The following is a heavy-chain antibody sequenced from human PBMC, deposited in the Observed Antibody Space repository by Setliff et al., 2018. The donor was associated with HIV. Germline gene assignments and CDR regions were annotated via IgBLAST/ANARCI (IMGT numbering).Heavy chain of an antibody. J-gene: IGHJ6*03. CDR1: GGSFSGYY. D-gene: IGHD2-2*01. Sequence: SLTCAVYGGSFSGYYWSWMRQPPGKGLEWIGEINHSGSTTYNPSLKSGVIISVDTSKNQFSLKLSSVTVADTAVYYCARGRWIRVSAAIMYYYYYYMDVWGRGTTVTVSS. V-gene: IGHV4-34*01. CDR3: ARGRWIRVSAAIMYYYYYYMDV. CDR2: INHSGST.